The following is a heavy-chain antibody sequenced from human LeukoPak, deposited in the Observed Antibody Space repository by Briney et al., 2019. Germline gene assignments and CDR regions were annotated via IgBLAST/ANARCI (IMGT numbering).Heavy chain of an antibody. CDR2: ISYHGGDR. V-gene: IGHV3-30*03. Sequence: GGSLRLSCSASGFTFSDYGMHWVRQAPGKGLEWVAVISYHGGDRYYTESVKGRLPISRDDSENTLYLQMDSLRVEDTAVYYCARDKSGDYSMDYWGQGTLVTVSS. CDR1: GFTFSDYG. CDR3: ARDKSGDYSMDY. D-gene: IGHD2-21*02. J-gene: IGHJ4*02.